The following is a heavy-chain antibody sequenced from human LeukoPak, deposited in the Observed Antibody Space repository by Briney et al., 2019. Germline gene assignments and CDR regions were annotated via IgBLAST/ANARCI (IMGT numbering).Heavy chain of an antibody. D-gene: IGHD2-2*01. V-gene: IGHV1-2*02. CDR1: GYTFTGYY. CDR3: ARARSGYCSSTSCYRNWFDP. Sequence: ASVKVSCKASGYTFTGYYMHWVRQAPGQGLEWMGWINPNSGGTNYAQKFQGRVTMTRDTSTSAVYMELSSLRSEDTAVYYCARARSGYCSSTSCYRNWFDPWGQGTLVTVSS. CDR2: INPNSGGT. J-gene: IGHJ5*02.